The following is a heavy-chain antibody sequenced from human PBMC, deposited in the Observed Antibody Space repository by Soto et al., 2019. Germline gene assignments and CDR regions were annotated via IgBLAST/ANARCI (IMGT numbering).Heavy chain of an antibody. CDR3: AKERTPWNIAARPMDY. Sequence: VGSLRLSCAASGFTFSSYGMHWVRQAPGKGLEWVAVISYDGSNKYYADSVKSRFTISRDNSKNTLYLQMNSLRAEDTAVYYCAKERTPWNIAARPMDYWGQGTLVTVSS. J-gene: IGHJ4*02. V-gene: IGHV3-30*18. CDR1: GFTFSSYG. D-gene: IGHD6-6*01. CDR2: ISYDGSNK.